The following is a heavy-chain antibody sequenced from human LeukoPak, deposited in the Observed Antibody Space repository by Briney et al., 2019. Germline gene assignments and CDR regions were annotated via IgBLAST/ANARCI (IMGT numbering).Heavy chain of an antibody. Sequence: GGSLRLSCAASGFTFSNYAMHWVRQAPGKGLEWVALIAPDGSNKYGDSVKGRFTISRDNSKNTLYLQMDSLRAEDTAMYYCARGQLDRVDVFDYWGQGTLVTVSS. CDR2: IAPDGSNK. V-gene: IGHV3-30-3*01. CDR3: ARGQLDRVDVFDY. D-gene: IGHD1-1*01. CDR1: GFTFSNYA. J-gene: IGHJ4*02.